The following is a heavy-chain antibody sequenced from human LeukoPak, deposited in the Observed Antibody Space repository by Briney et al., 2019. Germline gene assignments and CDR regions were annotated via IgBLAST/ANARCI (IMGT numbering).Heavy chain of an antibody. CDR2: IRYDGSNK. D-gene: IGHD6-13*01. V-gene: IGHV3-30*02. CDR1: GFSVSDNG. Sequence: GGSLRLSCAASGFSVSDNGMSWVRQAPGKGLEWVSFIRYDGSNKYYADSVKGRFTISRDNSKNTLYLQMNSLRTEDTAVYYCAKVGGLAAAGFEYWGQGTLVTVSS. J-gene: IGHJ4*02. CDR3: AKVGGLAAAGFEY.